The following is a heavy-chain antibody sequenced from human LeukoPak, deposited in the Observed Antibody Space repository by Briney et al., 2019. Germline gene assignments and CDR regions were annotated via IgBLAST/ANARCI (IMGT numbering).Heavy chain of an antibody. CDR2: ISGSGGTT. J-gene: IGHJ4*02. Sequence: GGSLRLSCAASGFTFSSYGMSWVRQAPGKGLEWVSAISGSGGTTYYADSVKGRFTVSRDNSENTLYLQVNSLRAEDTAVYFCAKAHAEGYYFDYWGQGTLVSVSS. V-gene: IGHV3-23*01. CDR1: GFTFSSYG. CDR3: AKAHAEGYYFDY. D-gene: IGHD1-26*01.